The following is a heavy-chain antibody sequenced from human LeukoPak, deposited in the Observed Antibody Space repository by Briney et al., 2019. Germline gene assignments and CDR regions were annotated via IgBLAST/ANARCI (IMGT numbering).Heavy chain of an antibody. Sequence: SETLSLTCTVSGGSISISSYYWGWIRQPPGKGLEWIGSIYYSGSTYYNPSLKSRGTISVDTSKNQFSLKLSSVTAADTAVYYCARQKISSGWPSLDYWGQGTLVTVSS. CDR3: ARQKISSGWPSLDY. D-gene: IGHD6-19*01. J-gene: IGHJ4*02. V-gene: IGHV4-39*01. CDR2: IYYSGST. CDR1: GGSISISSYY.